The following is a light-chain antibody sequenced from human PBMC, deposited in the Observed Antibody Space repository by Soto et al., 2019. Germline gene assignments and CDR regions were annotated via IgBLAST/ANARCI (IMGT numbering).Light chain of an antibody. V-gene: IGLV1-51*01. Sequence: QSVLTQPPSVSAAPGQKVTISCSGSSSNIGNNYVSWYQHFPGTAPKLLIYDNNKRPSGIPDRFSGSKSGTSATLGITGLQTGDEADYYCGTWDSSLSGGVFGGGTQLTVL. J-gene: IGLJ2*01. CDR1: SSNIGNNY. CDR2: DNN. CDR3: GTWDSSLSGGV.